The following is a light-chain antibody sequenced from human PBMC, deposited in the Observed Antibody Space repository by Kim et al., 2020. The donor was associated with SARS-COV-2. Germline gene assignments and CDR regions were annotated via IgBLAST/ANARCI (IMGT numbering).Light chain of an antibody. CDR1: QGISHD. CDR3: QKYNGAPWT. V-gene: IGKV1-27*01. J-gene: IGKJ1*01. Sequence: ASVGDRVTITCRASQGISHDLAWYQQKPGKVPKLLIFAASALHAGVPSRFSGSGSGTDFTLTISSLQPEDVATYYCQKYNGAPWTFGQGTKVDIK. CDR2: AAS.